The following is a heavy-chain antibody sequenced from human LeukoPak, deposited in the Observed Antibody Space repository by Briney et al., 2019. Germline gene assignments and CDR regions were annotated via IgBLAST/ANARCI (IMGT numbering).Heavy chain of an antibody. J-gene: IGHJ6*03. CDR2: IIPIFGTA. CDR1: GGTFSSYA. V-gene: IGHV1-69*06. D-gene: IGHD3-9*01. Sequence: SVKVSCKASGGTFSSYAISWVRQAPGQGLEWMGGIIPIFGTANYAQKFQGRVTITANKSTSTAYMELSSLRSEDTAVYYCARDHGSGNYDILTGRDYYMDVWGKETTVTVSS. CDR3: ARDHGSGNYDILTGRDYYMDV.